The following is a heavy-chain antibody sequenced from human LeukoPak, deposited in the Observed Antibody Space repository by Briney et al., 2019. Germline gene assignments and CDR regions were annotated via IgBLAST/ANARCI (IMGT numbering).Heavy chain of an antibody. CDR3: ARDLSSPGLYYYGMDF. CDR1: GYTFTSYY. CDR2: INPSGGST. J-gene: IGHJ6*02. Sequence: ASVKVSCKASGYTFTSYYMHWVRQAPGQGLEWMGIINPSGGSTSYAQKFQGRVTMTSDTSTSTVYMELSSLRSEDTAVYYCARDLSSPGLYYYGMDFWGQGTTVTVSS. V-gene: IGHV1-46*01.